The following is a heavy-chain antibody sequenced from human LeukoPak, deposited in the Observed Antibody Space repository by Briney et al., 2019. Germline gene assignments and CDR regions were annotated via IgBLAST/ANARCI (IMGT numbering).Heavy chain of an antibody. CDR2: ISGSGGST. J-gene: IGHJ4*02. CDR3: AKGPTIFGVVRLDY. Sequence: GGSLRLSCAASGFTFSSYAMSWVRQAPGKGLEWVSAISGSGGSTYYADSVKGRFTISGDNSKNTLYLQMNSLRAEDTAVYYCAKGPTIFGVVRLDYWGQGTLVTVSS. CDR1: GFTFSSYA. D-gene: IGHD3-3*01. V-gene: IGHV3-23*01.